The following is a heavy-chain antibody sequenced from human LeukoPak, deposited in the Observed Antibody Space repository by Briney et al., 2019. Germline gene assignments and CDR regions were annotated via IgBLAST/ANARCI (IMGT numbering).Heavy chain of an antibody. Sequence: PGGSLRLSCAASGFTFSSYAMSWVRQAPGKGLEWVAGINWNGRSTGYGDSVKGRCIISRDNAKNSLYLQVDSLRAEDSALYYCARVRWGSYFYYMDVWGKGTMVTISS. D-gene: IGHD3-16*01. CDR1: GFTFSSYA. CDR3: ARVRWGSYFYYMDV. CDR2: INWNGRST. V-gene: IGHV3-20*04. J-gene: IGHJ6*03.